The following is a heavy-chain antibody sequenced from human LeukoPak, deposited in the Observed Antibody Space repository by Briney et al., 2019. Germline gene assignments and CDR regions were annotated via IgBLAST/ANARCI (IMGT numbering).Heavy chain of an antibody. Sequence: PSETLSLTCAVSGGSISSYYWSWIRQPPGKGLEWIGYIYYSGSTNYNPSLKSRVTISVDTSKNQFSLKLSSVTAADTAVYYCARRNDYGSGSSVFDYWGQGTLVTVSS. J-gene: IGHJ4*02. CDR2: IYYSGST. CDR1: GGSISSYY. V-gene: IGHV4-59*08. D-gene: IGHD3-10*01. CDR3: ARRNDYGSGSSVFDY.